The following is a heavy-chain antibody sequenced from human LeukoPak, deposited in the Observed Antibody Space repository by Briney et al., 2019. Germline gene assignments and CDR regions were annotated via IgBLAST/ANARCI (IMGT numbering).Heavy chain of an antibody. Sequence: PSETLSLTCAVYGGSFSGYYWSWIRQPPGKGLEWIGEINHSGSTNYNPFLKSRVTISVDTSKNQFSLKLSSVTAADTAVYYCANPRGWGQGTLVTVSS. CDR2: INHSGST. J-gene: IGHJ4*02. CDR3: ANPRG. CDR1: GGSFSGYY. V-gene: IGHV4-34*01.